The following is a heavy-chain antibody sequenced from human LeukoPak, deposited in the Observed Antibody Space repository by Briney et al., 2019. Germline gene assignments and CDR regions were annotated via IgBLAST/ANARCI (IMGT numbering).Heavy chain of an antibody. CDR3: ARGSSGYDSRGVDY. Sequence: ASVKVSCKASGYTFTGYYMYWVRQAPGQGLEWMGWINPKSGGTNYAQKFQGRVTMTRDTSTSTVYMELSSLRSEDTAVYYCARGSSGYDSRGVDYWGQGTLVTVSS. V-gene: IGHV1-2*02. J-gene: IGHJ4*02. D-gene: IGHD5-12*01. CDR2: INPKSGGT. CDR1: GYTFTGYY.